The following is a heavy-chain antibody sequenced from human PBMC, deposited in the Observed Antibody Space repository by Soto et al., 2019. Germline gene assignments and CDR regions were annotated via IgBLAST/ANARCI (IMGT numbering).Heavy chain of an antibody. CDR2: INSDGSST. J-gene: IGHJ4*02. D-gene: IGHD2-15*01. V-gene: IGHV3-74*01. Sequence: GGSLRLSCVASGFTFSNYWMHWVRQAPGKGLVWVSRINSDGSSTSYADSVKGRFTISRDNAKNTLYLQMNSLRAEDTAVYYCATLPPYCSGGSCYWQFDYWGQGTLVTVSS. CDR3: ATLPPYCSGGSCYWQFDY. CDR1: GFTFSNYW.